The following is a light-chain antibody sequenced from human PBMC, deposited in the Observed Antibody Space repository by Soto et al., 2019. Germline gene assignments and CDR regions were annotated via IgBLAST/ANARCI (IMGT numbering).Light chain of an antibody. V-gene: IGLV1-44*01. CDR2: SND. J-gene: IGLJ2*01. Sequence: QLVLTQPPSASGTPGQRVTISCSGSNSNIGTNTINWYQQLPGTAPKLLIHSNDVRPSGVPDRFSGSKSGTSASLAISGLQSEDEDDYYCEAWDDSRYGAVFGGGTKLTVL. CDR3: EAWDDSRYGAV. CDR1: NSNIGTNT.